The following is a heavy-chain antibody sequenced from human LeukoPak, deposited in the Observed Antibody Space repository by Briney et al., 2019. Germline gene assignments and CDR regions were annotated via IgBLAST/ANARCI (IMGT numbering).Heavy chain of an antibody. J-gene: IGHJ4*02. D-gene: IGHD6-19*01. CDR2: ISGSGGST. Sequence: GGSVRLSCAASGFTFSSYAMSWVRQAPGKGLEWVSAISGSGGSTDYADSVKGRFTISRDNSKNTLYLQMNSLRAEDTAVYYCAKDGIIAVAGLIHDLFDYWGQGTLVTVSS. CDR3: AKDGIIAVAGLIHDLFDY. V-gene: IGHV3-23*01. CDR1: GFTFSSYA.